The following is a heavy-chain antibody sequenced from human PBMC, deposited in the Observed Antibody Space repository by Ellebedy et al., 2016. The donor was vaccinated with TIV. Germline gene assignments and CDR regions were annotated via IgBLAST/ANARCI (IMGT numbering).Heavy chain of an antibody. Sequence: GGSLRLSXAASGFTFNSYWMSWVRQAPGKGLEWVASIKQDGSKKNYVDSVKGRFTISRDNAKNSVYLQLNSLRVEDTAVYYCARGVGGGGAYWGQGTLVTVSS. CDR1: GFTFNSYW. V-gene: IGHV3-7*03. J-gene: IGHJ4*02. CDR2: IKQDGSKK. CDR3: ARGVGGGGAY. D-gene: IGHD2-21*01.